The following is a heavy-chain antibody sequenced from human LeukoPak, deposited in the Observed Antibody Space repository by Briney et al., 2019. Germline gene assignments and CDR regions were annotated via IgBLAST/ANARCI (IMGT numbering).Heavy chain of an antibody. D-gene: IGHD3-10*01. Sequence: GGSLRLSCAASGLTASINYMSWVRQAPGKGLEWVSVIYSGGSTYYADSVKGRFTISRDNSKNTLYLQMNSLRAEDTAVYYCARGSAGDTAMSPTMVRGSQPYYFDYWGQGTLVTVSS. CDR2: IYSGGST. J-gene: IGHJ4*02. CDR3: ARGSAGDTAMSPTMVRGSQPYYFDY. CDR1: GLTASINY. V-gene: IGHV3-53*01.